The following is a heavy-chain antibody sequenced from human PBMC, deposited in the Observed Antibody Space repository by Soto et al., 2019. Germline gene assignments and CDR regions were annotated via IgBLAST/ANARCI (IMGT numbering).Heavy chain of an antibody. J-gene: IGHJ6*02. D-gene: IGHD3-3*01. CDR2: INPNSGGT. CDR3: ARGPLDFWSGYPTAGMDV. V-gene: IGHV1-2*04. CDR1: GYTFTGYY. Sequence: QVQLVQSGAEVKKPGASVKVSCKASGYTFTGYYMHWVRQAPGQGLEWMGWINPNSGGTNYAQKFKGWVTTTRDTSSSTAYMELSRVRSDDTAVYYCARGPLDFWSGYPTAGMDVWGQGTTVTVSS.